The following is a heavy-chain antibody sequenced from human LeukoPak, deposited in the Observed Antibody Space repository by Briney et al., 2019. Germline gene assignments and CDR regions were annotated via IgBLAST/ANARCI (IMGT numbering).Heavy chain of an antibody. V-gene: IGHV4-38-2*02. CDR3: ARRKIAVAGTAAFDI. J-gene: IGHJ3*02. D-gene: IGHD6-19*01. CDR2: IYYSGST. CDR1: GYSISSGYY. Sequence: SETLSLTCNVSGYSISSGYYWGWIRQPPGKGLEWIGSIYYSGSTNYNPSLKSRVTISVDTSKNQFSLKLSSVTAADTAVYYCARRKIAVAGTAAFDIWGQGTMVTVSS.